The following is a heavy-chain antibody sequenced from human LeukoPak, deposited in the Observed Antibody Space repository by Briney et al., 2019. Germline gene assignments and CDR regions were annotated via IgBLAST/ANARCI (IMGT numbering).Heavy chain of an antibody. D-gene: IGHD4-11*01. CDR2: IHYSGST. J-gene: IGHJ5*02. CDR3: ARQFGNDYGNHNWFDP. Sequence: SETLSLTCTVSGGSISSSSYYWGWIRQPPGKGLEWIGSIHYSGSTYYNPSLKSRVTISVDTSKNQFSLKLSSVTAADTAVYYCARQFGNDYGNHNWFDPWGQGTLVTVSS. CDR1: GGSISSSSYY. V-gene: IGHV4-39*01.